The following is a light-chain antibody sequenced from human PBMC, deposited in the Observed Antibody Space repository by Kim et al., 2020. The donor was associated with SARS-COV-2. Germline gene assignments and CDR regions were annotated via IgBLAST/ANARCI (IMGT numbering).Light chain of an antibody. Sequence: SVGDRVTITCRASQAISKYLAWYQQKPGKAPKLLIYAASALQSGVPSRFSGSGSGTDFTLTISSLQPEDVATYYCQNYNSAPWTFGQGTKVDIK. CDR2: AAS. CDR3: QNYNSAPWT. V-gene: IGKV1-27*01. J-gene: IGKJ1*01. CDR1: QAISKY.